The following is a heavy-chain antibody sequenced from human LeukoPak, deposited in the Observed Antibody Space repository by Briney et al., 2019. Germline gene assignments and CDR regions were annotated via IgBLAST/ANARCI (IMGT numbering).Heavy chain of an antibody. CDR1: GFTFSSYA. D-gene: IGHD3-22*01. CDR3: ATSYDSSGCD. CDR2: IKQDGSIQ. Sequence: PGGSLRLSCAASGFTFSSYAMSWVRQAPGKGLEWVGNIKQDGSIQYYGDSVKGRFTISRDNAKNSLYLQMNNLRAEDTALYYCATSYDSSGCDWGQGTLVTVSS. J-gene: IGHJ4*02. V-gene: IGHV3-7*01.